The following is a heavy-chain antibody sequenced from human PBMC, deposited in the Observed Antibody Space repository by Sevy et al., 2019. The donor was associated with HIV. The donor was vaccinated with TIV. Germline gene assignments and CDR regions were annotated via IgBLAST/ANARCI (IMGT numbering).Heavy chain of an antibody. CDR1: GFTFSSYA. D-gene: IGHD3-22*01. V-gene: IGHV3-23*01. Sequence: GGSLRLSCGASGFTFSSYAMSWVRQAPGKGLEWVSTVSDSGGATYYADSVKGRFTISRDNSKNTLFLQMSSLRAEDAATYFCARNDYYDTTGGTGNFDYWGQGTLVTVSS. CDR2: VSDSGGAT. CDR3: ARNDYYDTTGGTGNFDY. J-gene: IGHJ4*02.